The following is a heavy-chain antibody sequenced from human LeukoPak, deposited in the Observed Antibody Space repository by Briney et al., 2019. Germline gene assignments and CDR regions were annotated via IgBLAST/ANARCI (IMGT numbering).Heavy chain of an antibody. CDR3: ARDGRTCGLDV. CDR1: GGSISTYY. J-gene: IGHJ6*02. Sequence: SETLSLTCTVSGGSISTYYWSWIRQPPGKGLEWIGYIYYSGTTNYNPSLKSRVTISLDTPKNRFSLKVNSVTAADTAVYYCARDGRTCGLDVWGLGATVTVS. CDR2: IYYSGTT. V-gene: IGHV4-59*01.